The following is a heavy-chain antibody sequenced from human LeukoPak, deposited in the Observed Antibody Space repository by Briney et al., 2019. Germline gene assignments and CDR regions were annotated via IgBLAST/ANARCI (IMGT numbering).Heavy chain of an antibody. CDR3: ARDMEGYYYDSSGYSLDY. CDR2: ISSSSSYI. J-gene: IGHJ4*02. D-gene: IGHD3-22*01. V-gene: IGHV3-21*01. CDR1: GFTFSSYS. Sequence: PGGSLRLSCAASGFTFSSYSMNWVRQAPGKGLEWVSSISSSSSYIYYADSVKGRFTISRDNAKNSLYLQMNSLRAEDTAVYYCARDMEGYYYDSSGYSLDYWGQGTLVTVSS.